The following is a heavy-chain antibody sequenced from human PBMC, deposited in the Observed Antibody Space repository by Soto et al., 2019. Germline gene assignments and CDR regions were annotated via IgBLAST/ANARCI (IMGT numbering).Heavy chain of an antibody. CDR3: AKDLGYYDILTGYYGPQGDY. V-gene: IGHV3-23*01. CDR1: GFTFSSYA. Sequence: GGSLRLSCAASGFTFSSYAMSWVRQAPGKGLEWVSAISGSGGSTYYADSVKGRFTISRDNSKNTLYLQMNSLRAEDTAVYYCAKDLGYYDILTGYYGPQGDYWGQGTLVTVSS. J-gene: IGHJ4*02. CDR2: ISGSGGST. D-gene: IGHD3-9*01.